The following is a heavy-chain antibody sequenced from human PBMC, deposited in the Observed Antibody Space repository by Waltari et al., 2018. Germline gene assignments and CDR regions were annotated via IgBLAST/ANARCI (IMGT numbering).Heavy chain of an antibody. Sequence: QVQLQESGPGLVKPSETLSLTCTVSGGSISSYYWSWIRQPPGKGLEWIGYIYYSGSTNDNPSIKSRITISVDTAKNQFSLKLSSVTAADTAVYYGARSGAGDHNYMDVWGKGTTVTVSS. CDR1: GGSISSYY. D-gene: IGHD6-19*01. CDR2: IYYSGST. V-gene: IGHV4-59*01. J-gene: IGHJ6*03. CDR3: ARSGAGDHNYMDV.